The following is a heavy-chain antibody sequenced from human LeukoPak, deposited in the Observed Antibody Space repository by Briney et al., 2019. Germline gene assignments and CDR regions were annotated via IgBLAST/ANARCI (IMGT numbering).Heavy chain of an antibody. V-gene: IGHV1-18*04. CDR1: GHSFTTYG. J-gene: IGHJ4*02. CDR3: ATLSGYSYGLGFDY. CDR2: ISTYSGNT. D-gene: IGHD5-18*01. Sequence: ASVKVSCTASGHSFTTYGISWVRQAPGQGLEWMGWISTYSGNTNYAQKFQGRVTMTTDTSTNTAYMELRSLRYDDTAVYYRATLSGYSYGLGFDYWGQGTLVTVSS.